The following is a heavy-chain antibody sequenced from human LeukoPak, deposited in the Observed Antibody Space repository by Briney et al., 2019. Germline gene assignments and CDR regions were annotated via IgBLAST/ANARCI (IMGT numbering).Heavy chain of an antibody. CDR2: IFYSGGT. J-gene: IGHJ4*02. V-gene: IGHV4-59*01. CDR1: GGSISSYY. D-gene: IGHD3-16*01. Sequence: SETLSLTCTVSGGSISSYYWSWIRQPPGKGLEWIGYIFYSGGTNYNPSLKSRVTMSVDTSKTQFSLKLSSVTAAGTAVYYCARGVGLHVYYFDYWGQGSLVTVSS. CDR3: ARGVGLHVYYFDY.